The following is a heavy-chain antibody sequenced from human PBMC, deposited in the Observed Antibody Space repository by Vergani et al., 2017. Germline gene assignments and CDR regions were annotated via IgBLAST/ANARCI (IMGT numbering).Heavy chain of an antibody. CDR1: GFTFINAW. V-gene: IGHV3-30*03. D-gene: IGHD2-2*02. J-gene: IGHJ4*02. CDR2: ISFDGTNE. CDR3: VRDRGLCAGGRCYTEAWDY. Sequence: QVQLVESGGGVVQPGTSLRLSCVVSGFTFINAWMTWVRQAPGKGLEWVVGISFDGTNEYYPDLVKGRFTISRDIAKNTLYLQVRSLRLEDTGVYHCVRDRGLCAGGRCYTEAWDYWGQGTPVTVSS.